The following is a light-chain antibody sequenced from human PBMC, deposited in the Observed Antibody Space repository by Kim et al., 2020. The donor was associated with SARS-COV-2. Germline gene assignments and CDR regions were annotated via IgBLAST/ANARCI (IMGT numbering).Light chain of an antibody. CDR1: QSVLYSSNNKNY. Sequence: ATINCKSGQSVLYSSNNKNYLTWYQQKPGQPPKLLIYWASTRESGVPDRFSGSGSGTDFTLTISSLQAVDAAVYYCQQYYSTPLTFGGGTKVDIK. V-gene: IGKV4-1*01. CDR2: WAS. J-gene: IGKJ4*01. CDR3: QQYYSTPLT.